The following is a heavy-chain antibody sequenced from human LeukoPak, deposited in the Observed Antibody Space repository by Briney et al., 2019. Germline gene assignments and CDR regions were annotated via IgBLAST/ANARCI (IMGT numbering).Heavy chain of an antibody. Sequence: ASVKVSCKASGYTFTSYYMHWVRQAPGQGLEWMGWINPNSGGTNYAQKFQGRVTMTRDTSISTAYMELSRLRSDDTAVYYCARDLAEWELPSGFDYWGQGTLVTVSS. CDR2: INPNSGGT. CDR1: GYTFTSYY. V-gene: IGHV1-2*02. CDR3: ARDLAEWELPSGFDY. D-gene: IGHD1-26*01. J-gene: IGHJ4*02.